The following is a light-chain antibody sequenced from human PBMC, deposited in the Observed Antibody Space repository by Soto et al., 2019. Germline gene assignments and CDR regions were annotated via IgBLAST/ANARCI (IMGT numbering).Light chain of an antibody. CDR3: QQYTTYPYT. J-gene: IGKJ2*01. V-gene: IGKV1-5*01. CDR1: QSVTNW. Sequence: DIQMTQSPSTLSASVGDRVTITCRASQSVTNWLAWYQQKPGKAPNLLIYDASRLQSGIPSRFSGSGSGTEFTLTISSLQPDDFATYYCQQYTTYPYTFGQVTKLAIK. CDR2: DAS.